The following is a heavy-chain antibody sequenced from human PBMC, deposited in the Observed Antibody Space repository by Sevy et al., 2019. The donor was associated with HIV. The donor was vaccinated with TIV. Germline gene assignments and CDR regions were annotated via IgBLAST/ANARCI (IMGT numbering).Heavy chain of an antibody. CDR2: IYPGDSDT. CDR1: GYSFTNYW. V-gene: IGHV5-51*01. J-gene: IGHJ6*03. CDR3: ARHSYSSTWPRVYYQMDV. Sequence: GESLKISCKGSGYSFTNYWIGWVRQVPGEGLEWMGIIYPGDSDTIYSPSSEGQVNLSVDKSINTAYLQWSSLKASDTAMYFCARHSYSSTWPRVYYQMDVWGKGTTVTVSS. D-gene: IGHD6-13*01.